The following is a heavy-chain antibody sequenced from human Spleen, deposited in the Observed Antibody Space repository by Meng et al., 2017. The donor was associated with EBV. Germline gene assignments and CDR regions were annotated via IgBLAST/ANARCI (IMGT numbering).Heavy chain of an antibody. V-gene: IGHV4-34*01. CDR3: LLRLEYNSGSGDY. CDR2: CNPGVNS. D-gene: IGHD6-19*01. Sequence: QSGALLLTPPETLFLSCAVYCGSFSDYYCCCIRQPPGKGLEWIGECNPGVNSNYTQSLKSRVTISVDTSKIELSLKVTSVTAADTAVYSCLLRLEYNSGSGDYWGQGTLVTVSS. J-gene: IGHJ4*02. CDR1: CGSFSDYY.